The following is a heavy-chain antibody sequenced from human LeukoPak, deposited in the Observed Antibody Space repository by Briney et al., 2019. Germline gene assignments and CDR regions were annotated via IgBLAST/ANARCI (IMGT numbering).Heavy chain of an antibody. Sequence: ASVRVSCKASGYTFTSYYMHWVRQAPGQGLEWMGIINPSGGNTNYAQKLQGRVTMTTDTSTSTAYMELRSLKSDDTAVYYCARAIRITYGMDVWGQGTTVTVSS. CDR2: INPSGGNT. J-gene: IGHJ6*02. CDR3: ARAIRITYGMDV. V-gene: IGHV1-46*01. D-gene: IGHD5-24*01. CDR1: GYTFTSYY.